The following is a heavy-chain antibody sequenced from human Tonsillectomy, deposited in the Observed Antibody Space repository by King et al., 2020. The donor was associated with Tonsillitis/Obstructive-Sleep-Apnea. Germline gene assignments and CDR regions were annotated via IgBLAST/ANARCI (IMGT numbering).Heavy chain of an antibody. CDR3: AGVIPRGRLEGSRLDP. V-gene: IGHV4-39*07. J-gene: IGHJ5*02. Sequence: QLQESGPGLVRPSETLSLTCIVSGGSISNSGYDWGWIRQSPGKGLEWIGKIYYRGNTNYNPSLQSRVSISVDTSKNQFSLKFNSVTAADTAVYYCAGVIPRGRLEGSRLDPWGQGTLVTVSS. CDR1: GGSISNSGYD. D-gene: IGHD1-26*01. CDR2: IYYRGNT.